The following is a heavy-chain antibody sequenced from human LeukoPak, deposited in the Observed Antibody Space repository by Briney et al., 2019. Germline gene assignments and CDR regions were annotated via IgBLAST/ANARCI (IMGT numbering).Heavy chain of an antibody. CDR2: IYYSGST. CDR1: GGSISGSSYY. V-gene: IGHV4-39*02. D-gene: IGHD3-10*01. Sequence: SETLSLTCTVSGGSISGSSYYWGWIRQPPGKELEWIGNIYYSGSTYYNPSLKSRVTISVDTSKNQFSLKLSSVTAADTAVYYCTRELWESEDSWGQGTLVTVSS. J-gene: IGHJ4*02. CDR3: TRELWESEDS.